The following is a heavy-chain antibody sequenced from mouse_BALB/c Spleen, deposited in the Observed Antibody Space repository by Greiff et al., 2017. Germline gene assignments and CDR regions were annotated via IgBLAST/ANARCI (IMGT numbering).Heavy chain of an antibody. Sequence: EVKLMESGPSLVKPSQSLSLTCSVTGDSITSGYWHWIRKFPGNKLEYMGYISYSGSTYYNPSLKSRISITRDTSTNQYYLQLNAVTTEDTATYYGAGGGVVALCTVEYWGEGTSVTVSS. CDR2: ISYSGST. D-gene: IGHD1-1*01. J-gene: IGHJ4*01. CDR1: GDSITSGY. V-gene: IGHV3-8*02. CDR3: AGGGVVALCTVEY.